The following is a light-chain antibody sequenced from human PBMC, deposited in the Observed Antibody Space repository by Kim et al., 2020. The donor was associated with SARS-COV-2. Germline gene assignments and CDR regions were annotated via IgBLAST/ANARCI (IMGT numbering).Light chain of an antibody. V-gene: IGKV3-15*01. Sequence: EIVMTQSPATLSVSPGERATLSSRASQSVDRKLAWYQQKPGQAPRLVIYEASTRATGIPATISGSGSGTEFTLSISRVQSEDFAVYYCQQYKNWPQTFGQGTKLEI. CDR2: EAS. J-gene: IGKJ2*01. CDR3: QQYKNWPQT. CDR1: QSVDRK.